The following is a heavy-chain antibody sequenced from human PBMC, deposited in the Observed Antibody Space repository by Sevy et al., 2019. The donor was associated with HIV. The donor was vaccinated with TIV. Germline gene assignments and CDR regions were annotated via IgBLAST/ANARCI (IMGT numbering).Heavy chain of an antibody. CDR1: GFTFSSYW. Sequence: GGSLRLSCAASGFTFSSYWMSWVRQAPGKGLEWVANIKQDGSEKYYVDSVKGRFTISRDNAKNSLYLQMNSLRAEETAVYYCARDYDILTGYYIQYYFDYWGQGTLVTVSS. CDR2: IKQDGSEK. J-gene: IGHJ4*02. D-gene: IGHD3-9*01. V-gene: IGHV3-7*03. CDR3: ARDYDILTGYYIQYYFDY.